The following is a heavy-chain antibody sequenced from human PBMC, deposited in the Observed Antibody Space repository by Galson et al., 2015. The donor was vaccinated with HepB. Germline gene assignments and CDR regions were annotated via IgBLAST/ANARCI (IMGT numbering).Heavy chain of an antibody. J-gene: IGHJ5*02. CDR2: ITSGGENI. D-gene: IGHD6-13*01. CDR3: ARIASGTLAWFDP. CDR1: GFTLSYYT. Sequence: SLRLSCAGSGFTLSYYTMNWVRQAPGKGLEWVSSITSGGENIYYSASVKGRFTVSRDNAKKSLYLQMNSLRAEDTAVYYCARIASGTLAWFDPWGHGTLVTVSS. V-gene: IGHV3-21*01.